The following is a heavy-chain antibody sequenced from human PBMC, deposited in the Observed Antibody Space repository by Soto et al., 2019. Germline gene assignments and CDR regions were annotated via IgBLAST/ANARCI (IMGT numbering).Heavy chain of an antibody. D-gene: IGHD5-18*01. CDR1: GYTFTNNW. V-gene: IGHV5-10-1*01. CDR2: IDPSDSRT. CDR3: ARRRGYSYDFDY. Sequence: GESLKISCNASGYTFTNNWISWVRQKLGQGLEWMGRIDPSDSRTKYNPSFEGHVTISIDKSINTAFLQWSSLRASDTAVYFCARRRGYSYDFDYWGQGTLVTVSS. J-gene: IGHJ4*02.